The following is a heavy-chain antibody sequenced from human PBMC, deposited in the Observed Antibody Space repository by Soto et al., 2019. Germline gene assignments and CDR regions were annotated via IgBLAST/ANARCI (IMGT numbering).Heavy chain of an antibody. V-gene: IGHV3-15*01. J-gene: IGHJ5*02. CDR3: TSDVGQRSLPIFSS. CDR1: GFPFTDAW. D-gene: IGHD1-26*01. CDR2: IKSKTHGGTT. Sequence: EVQLVESGGDLVRPGGSLTLSCAASGFPFTDAWMAWVRQAPGKRLEWVGRIKSKTHGGTTDYGAPVKDRFIISRDDSRNTVYLQMSSLQTEDTAVYYCTSDVGQRSLPIFSSWGQGALVTVSS.